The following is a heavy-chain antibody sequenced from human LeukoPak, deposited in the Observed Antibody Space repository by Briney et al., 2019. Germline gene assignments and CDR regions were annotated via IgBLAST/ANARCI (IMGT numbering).Heavy chain of an antibody. D-gene: IGHD3-22*01. V-gene: IGHV3-9*01. CDR1: GFTFDDYA. CDR3: AKGRYYDSSGYLDFDY. J-gene: IGHJ4*02. Sequence: PGRSLRLSCAASGFTFDDYAMHWVRQAPGKGLEWVSGISWNSGSIGYADSVKGRFTISRDNAKNPLYLQMNSLRAEDTALYYCAKGRYYDSSGYLDFDYWGQGTLVTVSS. CDR2: ISWNSGSI.